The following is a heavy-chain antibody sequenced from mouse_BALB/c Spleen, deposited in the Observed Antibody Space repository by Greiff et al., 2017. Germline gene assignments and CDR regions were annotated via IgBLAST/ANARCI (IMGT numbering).Heavy chain of an antibody. D-gene: IGHD1-1*01. Sequence: QVQLQQSGAELARPGASVKLSCKASGYTFTSYWMQWVKQRPGQGLEWIGAIYPGEGDTRYSQKFKGKATLTADKSSSTAYMQLSSLASEDSAVYYCARSGLGGIYYYGSSWRFDYWGQGTTLTVSS. J-gene: IGHJ2*01. CDR1: GYTFTSYW. CDR2: IYPGEGDT. CDR3: ARSGLGGIYYYGSSWRFDY. V-gene: IGHV1-87*01.